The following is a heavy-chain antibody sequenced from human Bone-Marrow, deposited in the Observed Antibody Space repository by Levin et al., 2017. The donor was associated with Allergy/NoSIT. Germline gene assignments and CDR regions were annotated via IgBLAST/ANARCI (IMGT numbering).Heavy chain of an antibody. V-gene: IGHV4-61*08. D-gene: IGHD2-2*01. CDR3: AREGAVGVPPGRFSYFYSYMDV. CDR2: ISYSGST. Sequence: ESLKISCTVSGDSVSSGGSYWNWIRQPPGKGLEWIGYISYSGSTNYSPSLKSRVAISVDTSKNQFSLKLSSVTAADTAVCYCAREGAVGVPPGRFSYFYSYMDVWGNGTSVTVSS. CDR1: GDSVSSGGSY. J-gene: IGHJ6*03.